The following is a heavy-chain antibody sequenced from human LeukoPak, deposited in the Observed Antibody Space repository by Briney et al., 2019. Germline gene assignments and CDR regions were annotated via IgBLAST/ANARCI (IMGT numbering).Heavy chain of an antibody. J-gene: IGHJ4*02. CDR2: ISAYNGNT. V-gene: IGHV1-18*04. CDR3: ARAEYYDYVWGSYRPYYFDY. CDR1: GYTFTSYG. D-gene: IGHD3-16*02. Sequence: ASVKVSCKASGYTFTSYGISWVRQAPGQGLEWMGWISAYNGNTNYAQKLQGRVTMTTDTSTSTAYMELRSLRSDDTAVYYCARAEYYDYVWGSYRPYYFDYWAQGTLVTVSS.